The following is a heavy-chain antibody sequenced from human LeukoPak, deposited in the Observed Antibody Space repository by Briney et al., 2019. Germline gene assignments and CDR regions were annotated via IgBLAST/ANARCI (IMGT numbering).Heavy chain of an antibody. CDR3: ARDYGVLLWFGESRAWFDP. D-gene: IGHD3-10*01. CDR1: GGSISSYY. Sequence: PSETLSLTCTVSGGSISSYYWSWIRQPAGKGLEWIGRIYTSGSTNYNPSPKSRVTMSVDTSKNQFSLKLSSVTAADTAVYYCARDYGVLLWFGESRAWFDPWGQGTLVTVSS. CDR2: IYTSGST. V-gene: IGHV4-4*07. J-gene: IGHJ5*02.